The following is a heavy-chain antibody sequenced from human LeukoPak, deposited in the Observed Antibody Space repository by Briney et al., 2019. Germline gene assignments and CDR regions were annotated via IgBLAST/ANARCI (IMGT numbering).Heavy chain of an antibody. V-gene: IGHV1-24*01. CDR3: ATGGDFIVGATLDY. CDR1: GYTLTELS. D-gene: IGHD1-26*01. Sequence: ASVKVSCKVSGYTLTELSMHWVRQAPGKGLEWMGGSDPEDGETIYAQKFQGRVTMTEDTSTDTAYMELSSLRSEDTAVYYCATGGDFIVGATLDYWGQGTLVTVSS. J-gene: IGHJ4*02. CDR2: SDPEDGET.